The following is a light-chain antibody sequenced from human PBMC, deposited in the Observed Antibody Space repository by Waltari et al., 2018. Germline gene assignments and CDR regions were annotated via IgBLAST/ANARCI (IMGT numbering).Light chain of an antibody. V-gene: IGKV4-1*01. CDR3: QQYSTTPFT. Sequence: DIVMTHSPDSLAVSLGERATINCKSSQSVLYSSNNENYLAWYQQKPGQPPKLFIYWAAAREPGVPDRVSGSGARTDFTCTISSLQDEDVAVYYCQQYSTTPFTLGPGTKVDIK. CDR1: QSVLYSSNNENY. CDR2: WAA. J-gene: IGKJ3*01.